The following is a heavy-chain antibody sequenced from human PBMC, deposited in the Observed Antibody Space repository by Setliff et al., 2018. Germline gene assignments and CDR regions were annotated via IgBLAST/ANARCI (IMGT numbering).Heavy chain of an antibody. J-gene: IGHJ4*02. CDR2: VFYSGDT. D-gene: IGHD3-10*01. CDR1: GGSVKSHY. V-gene: IGHV4-59*02. Sequence: SETLSLTCTVSGGSVKSHYWSWIRQTPEKGLEWFGFVFYSGDTRYNPSLKSRVTMSVDTSMNQFSLNLNSVTAADTAVYYCARDRTYYASGTYTRWFDYWGQGSLVTVSS. CDR3: ARDRTYYASGTYTRWFDY.